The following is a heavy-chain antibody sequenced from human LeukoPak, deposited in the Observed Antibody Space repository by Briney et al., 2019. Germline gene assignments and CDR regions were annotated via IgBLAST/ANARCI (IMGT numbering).Heavy chain of an antibody. CDR3: ARHGPYCSSTSCYFIV. V-gene: IGHV4-39*01. D-gene: IGHD2-2*01. Sequence: SSETLSLTCSVSGGSISSSSYYWGGIRQPPGKGLEWIGSIYRGGTSHYNAPLQSRVTLSVDTSKNQFSLKLSSVTAADTAVYYCARHGPYCSSTSCYFIVWGQGTLVTVSS. CDR2: IYRGGTS. CDR1: GGSISSSSYY. J-gene: IGHJ1*01.